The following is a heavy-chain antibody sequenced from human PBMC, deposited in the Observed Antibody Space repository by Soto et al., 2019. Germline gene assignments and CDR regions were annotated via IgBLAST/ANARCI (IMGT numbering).Heavy chain of an antibody. CDR1: GFTFSSYE. V-gene: IGHV3-48*03. D-gene: IGHD2-21*01. CDR3: ARDQEAGSFFPYSYGMDV. Sequence: GGSLRLSCATSGFTFSSYEMNWVRQAPGKGLEWVSYISSSGSTIYYADSVKGRFTISRDNAKNSLYLQMDSLRAEDTAVYYCARDQEAGSFFPYSYGMDVWGQGTTVTVSS. CDR2: ISSSGSTI. J-gene: IGHJ6*02.